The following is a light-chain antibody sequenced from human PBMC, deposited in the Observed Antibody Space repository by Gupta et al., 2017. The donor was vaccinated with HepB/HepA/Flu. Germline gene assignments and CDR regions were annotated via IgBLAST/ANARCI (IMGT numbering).Light chain of an antibody. CDR1: QSVLYRSKNKNY. CDR3: QQYYSTPYT. J-gene: IGKJ2*01. CDR2: WAS. Sequence: DLVMIPSLDSLAGSFGDMAITNCKSSQSVLYRSKNKNYLAWYQQKPGQPPKLLIYWASTRESGVPARFSGSGSGTDFTLTISSLQAEDVAVYYCQQYYSTPYTFGQGTKLEIK. V-gene: IGKV4-1*01.